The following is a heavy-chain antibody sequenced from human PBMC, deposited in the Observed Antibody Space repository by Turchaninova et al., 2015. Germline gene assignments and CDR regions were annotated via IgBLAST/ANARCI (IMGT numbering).Heavy chain of an antibody. V-gene: IGHV4-38-2*01. J-gene: IGHJ4*02. D-gene: IGHD4-17*01. CDR2: IYQSGST. Sequence: QVHLQESGPGLVKPSETLSLPCAVSNYPISSGYSWGWIRQPPGKGLEWIGSIYQSGSTYYNPSLKNRVIITVDTSKNQFSLNLNSVTAADTAVYYCARLYWSSGDYPHYFDYWGQGTLVTVSS. CDR3: ARLYWSSGDYPHYFDY. CDR1: NYPISSGYS.